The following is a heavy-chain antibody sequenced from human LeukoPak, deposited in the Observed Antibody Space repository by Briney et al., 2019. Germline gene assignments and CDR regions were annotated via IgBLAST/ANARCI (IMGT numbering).Heavy chain of an antibody. CDR3: AKDRPNGLDY. CDR2: INGRGDGT. J-gene: IGHJ4*02. V-gene: IGHV3-23*01. Sequence: PPGGSLRLSCAVSGFTFRSYTMSWVRQAPGKGLEWVSGINGRGDGTYYADSVKGRFTVSRDNSKNTVYLQIDSLRAEDTAVYYCAKDRPNGLDYWGQGTLVTVSS. CDR1: GFTFRSYT.